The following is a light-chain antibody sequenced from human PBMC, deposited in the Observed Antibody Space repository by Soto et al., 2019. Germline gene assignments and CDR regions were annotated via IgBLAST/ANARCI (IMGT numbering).Light chain of an antibody. V-gene: IGLV2-23*01. CDR3: CAYAGSSTHVV. CDR2: EGS. CDR1: SSDVGSYNL. Sequence: QSALTQPASVSGSPGQSITISCTGTSSDVGSYNLVSWYQQHPGKAPKLMIYEGSKRPSGVSNRFSGSKSGNTASLTISGLQAEDEADYYCCAYAGSSTHVVFGGGTKQTV. J-gene: IGLJ2*01.